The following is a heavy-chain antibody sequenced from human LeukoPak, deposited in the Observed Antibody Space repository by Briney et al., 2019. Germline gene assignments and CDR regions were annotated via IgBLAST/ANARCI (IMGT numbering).Heavy chain of an antibody. CDR3: ARGHLRDLHAFDI. Sequence: PGGSLRLSCAASGFTFSSYSMNWVRQAPGKGLEWVSYISSSGSTIYYADSVKGRFTISRDNAKNSLYLQMSSLRAEDTAVYYCARGHLRDLHAFDIWGQGTMVTVSS. V-gene: IGHV3-48*04. J-gene: IGHJ3*02. CDR1: GFTFSSYS. CDR2: ISSSGSTI.